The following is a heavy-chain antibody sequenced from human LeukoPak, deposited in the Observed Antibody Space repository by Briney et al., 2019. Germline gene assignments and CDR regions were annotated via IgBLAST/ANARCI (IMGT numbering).Heavy chain of an antibody. CDR2: INAGNGNT. CDR3: ARDSRTISNWFDT. J-gene: IGHJ5*02. V-gene: IGHV1-3*01. Sequence: GASVKVPCKASGYTFTTFAIHWVRQVPGQSLEWLGWINAGNGNTKYSQNFQGRVTITTDTSASTAYMELSTLTSEDTAVYYCARDSRTISNWFDTWGQGTPVSVSS. D-gene: IGHD1-1*01. CDR1: GYTFTTFA.